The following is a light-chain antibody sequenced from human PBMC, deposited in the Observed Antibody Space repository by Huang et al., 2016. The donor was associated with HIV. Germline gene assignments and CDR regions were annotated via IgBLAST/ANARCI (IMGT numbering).Light chain of an antibody. CDR1: ESVSSG. J-gene: IGKJ4*01. CDR3: QQYNNWPPLLT. Sequence: EIVMTQSPATLSVSPGARVLLSCMASESVSSGLAWYQQNPGQAPRLLIYVASTRASGVPPRFSGSGSGTEFTLTISSLQSADFAVYYCQQYNNWPPLLTFGGGTKVEIK. V-gene: IGKV3-15*01. CDR2: VAS.